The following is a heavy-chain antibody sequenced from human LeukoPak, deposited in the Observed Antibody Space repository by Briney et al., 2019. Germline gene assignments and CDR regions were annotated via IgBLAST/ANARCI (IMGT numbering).Heavy chain of an antibody. CDR1: GGSFSYYY. CDR2: INHSGIT. Sequence: PSETLSLTCAVYGGSFSYYYWSWIRQPPGKGLEWIGEINHSGITNYNPSLKSRVTISADTSKNQFSLKLTSVTAADTAVYYCANPARDFADCGAITWWGQGTLVTVSS. V-gene: IGHV4-34*01. J-gene: IGHJ4*02. CDR3: ANPARDFADCGAITW. D-gene: IGHD4-17*01.